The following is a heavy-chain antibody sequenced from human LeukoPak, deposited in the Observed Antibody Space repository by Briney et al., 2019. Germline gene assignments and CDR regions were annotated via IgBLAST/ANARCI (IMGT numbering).Heavy chain of an antibody. J-gene: IGHJ5*02. V-gene: IGHV4-39*07. CDR2: IYYSGST. CDR3: ARDGSSSWFDP. Sequence: SETLSLTCTVFGGSISSYYWGWIRQPPGKGLEWIGSIYYSGSTYYNPSLKSRVTISVDTSKNQFSLKLSSVTAADTAVYYCARDGSSSWFDPWGQGTLVTVSS. D-gene: IGHD6-6*01. CDR1: GGSISSYY.